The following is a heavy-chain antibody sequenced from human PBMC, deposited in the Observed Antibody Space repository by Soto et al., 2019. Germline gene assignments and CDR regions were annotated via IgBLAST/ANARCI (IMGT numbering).Heavy chain of an antibody. V-gene: IGHV4-4*07. J-gene: IGHJ2*01. D-gene: IGHD3-9*01. CDR2: IYSSGRT. CDR1: GGSTSGKN. Sequence: QVHLQEAGPGVVKASETLSLTCSLSGGSTSGKNWSWIRQSAGKGLEWIGRIYSSGRTTYYPSLGSRVCMFVAQNSFSLGLTSVTAADPAIYCCARDFDVNTALDYWYFDLWGRGTQVSVSS. CDR3: ARDFDVNTALDYWYFDL.